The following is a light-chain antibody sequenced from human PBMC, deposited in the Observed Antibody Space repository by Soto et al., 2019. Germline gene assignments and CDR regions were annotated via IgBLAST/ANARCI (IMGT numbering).Light chain of an antibody. Sequence: EIVLTQSPGTLSLSPGERDTISCGASQSVSSTHLAWYQQKPGQAPRLLIYGASSRATGIPDRFSGSGSGTDFTLTVSRLEPEDFAVYYCQHFGSLPLTFGGGTKVDIK. J-gene: IGKJ4*01. V-gene: IGKV3-20*01. CDR1: QSVSSTH. CDR2: GAS. CDR3: QHFGSLPLT.